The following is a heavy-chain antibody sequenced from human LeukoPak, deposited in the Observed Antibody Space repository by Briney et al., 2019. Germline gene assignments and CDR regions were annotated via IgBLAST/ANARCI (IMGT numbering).Heavy chain of an antibody. CDR1: ALTSSSYA. Sequence: CRRPACALSALTSSSYAMRWVRQVPEKGRGWVAAISGSGSSTYYAESVKGRFTISRDNSKKTLYLQMNSLRAEDTAVYYCANLPITMIVVVIEDYWGQGTLATVSS. CDR3: ANLPITMIVVVIEDY. D-gene: IGHD3-22*01. J-gene: IGHJ4*02. V-gene: IGHV3-23*01. CDR2: ISGSGSST.